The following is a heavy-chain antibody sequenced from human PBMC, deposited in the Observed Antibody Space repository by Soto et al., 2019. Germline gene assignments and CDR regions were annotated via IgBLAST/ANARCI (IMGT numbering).Heavy chain of an antibody. Sequence: QVHLMESGGGVVQPGRSLRLSCGASGFTFMNYAMHWVRQAPGKGLEWVTIISSDGNNKYYADSVKGRFTISRDNSKNTLYLQMNSLSVEDTAIYYCARDQDSAMITWGQGTLVTVSS. J-gene: IGHJ4*02. CDR2: ISSDGNNK. V-gene: IGHV3-30-3*01. CDR1: GFTFMNYA. D-gene: IGHD5-18*01. CDR3: ARDQDSAMIT.